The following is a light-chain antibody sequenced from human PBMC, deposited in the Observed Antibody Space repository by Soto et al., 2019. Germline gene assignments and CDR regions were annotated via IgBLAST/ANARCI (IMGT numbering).Light chain of an antibody. J-gene: IGKJ1*01. CDR2: AAS. CDR3: QQRYSSPRT. V-gene: IGKV1-39*01. CDR1: QSISRY. Sequence: DIPLTQSPSSLSASVGDTGTIACRASQSISRYLNWYQQKPGKAPKLLIYAASSLPSGIPSRFSGSGSGTDFTLTISSLQPEDFATYYCQQRYSSPRTFGQGTRVEIK.